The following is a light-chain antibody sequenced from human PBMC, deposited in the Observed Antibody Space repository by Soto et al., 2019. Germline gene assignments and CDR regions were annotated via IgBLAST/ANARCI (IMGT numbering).Light chain of an antibody. CDR3: QQYGSSSYT. CDR2: AAS. Sequence: EIVLTQSPGTLSLSPGERATLSCRASQSISSSYLAWYQQKPGQAPRLLIYAASGRATGIADRFSGSGSGTDFTLTISRLEPEDFAVYYCQQYGSSSYTFGQGTQLEIK. CDR1: QSISSSY. J-gene: IGKJ2*01. V-gene: IGKV3-20*01.